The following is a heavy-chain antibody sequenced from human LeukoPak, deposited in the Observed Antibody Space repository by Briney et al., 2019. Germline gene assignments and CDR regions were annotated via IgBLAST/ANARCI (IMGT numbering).Heavy chain of an antibody. Sequence: ASVKVSCKASGYTFTGYYMHWVRQAPGQGLEWMGWINPNSGGTSYAQKFQGRVTMTRDTSISTAYMELSRLRSDDTAVYYCARETRRLSSYGMDVWGQGTTVTVSS. D-gene: IGHD2-2*01. V-gene: IGHV1-2*02. J-gene: IGHJ6*02. CDR3: ARETRRLSSYGMDV. CDR2: INPNSGGT. CDR1: GYTFTGYY.